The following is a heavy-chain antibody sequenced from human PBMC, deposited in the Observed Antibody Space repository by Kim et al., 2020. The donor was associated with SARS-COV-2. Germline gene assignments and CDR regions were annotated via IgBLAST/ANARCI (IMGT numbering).Heavy chain of an antibody. V-gene: IGHV4-34*01. Sequence: NPSLKSRVAISVDKSKDQFSLKLSAVTAADTAVYYCAGTVDGYGDYWFDPWGQGTLVTVSS. D-gene: IGHD4-17*01. J-gene: IGHJ5*02. CDR3: AGTVDGYGDYWFDP.